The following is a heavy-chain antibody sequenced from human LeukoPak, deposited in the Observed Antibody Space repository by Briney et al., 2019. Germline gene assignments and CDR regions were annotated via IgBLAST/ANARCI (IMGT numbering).Heavy chain of an antibody. V-gene: IGHV3-30*02. J-gene: IGHJ6*03. CDR3: AKDPGASVSGFHMDV. Sequence: PGGSLRLSCAASGFSFRNYGMHWVRQATGKGLEWVCFIWSDGNNRFYADSVKGRFTISRDNSKNMLFLQMDTLRAEDTALYYCAKDPGASVSGFHMDVWGKGTTVIVSS. CDR2: IWSDGNNR. CDR1: GFSFRNYG. D-gene: IGHD2-8*02.